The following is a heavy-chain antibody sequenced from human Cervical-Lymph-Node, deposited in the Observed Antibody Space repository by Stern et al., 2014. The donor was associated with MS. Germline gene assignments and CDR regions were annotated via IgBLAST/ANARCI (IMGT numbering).Heavy chain of an antibody. D-gene: IGHD6-13*01. V-gene: IGHV3-9*01. Sequence: EVQLLESGGGLVQPGRSLRLSCAASGFIFNEYAMHWVRQVPGEGLEWVSGISWNSATLGYAGSVKGRFTISRDNAKNSLYLQMNRLRAEDTALYYCAKEGSTGLGSWGMDVWGQGTTVTVSS. J-gene: IGHJ6*02. CDR1: GFIFNEYA. CDR3: AKEGSTGLGSWGMDV. CDR2: ISWNSATL.